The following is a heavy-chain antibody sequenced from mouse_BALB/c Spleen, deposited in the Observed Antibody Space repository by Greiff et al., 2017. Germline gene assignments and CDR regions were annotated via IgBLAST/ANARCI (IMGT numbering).Heavy chain of an antibody. Sequence: VKLVESGPGLVQPSQSLSITCTVSGFSLTSYGVHWVRQSPGKGLEWLGVIWSGGSTDYNAAFISRLSISKDNSKSQVFFKMNSLQANDTAIYYCARNYYRYDAWFAYWGQGTLVTVSA. CDR3: ARNYYRYDAWFAY. D-gene: IGHD2-14*01. CDR2: IWSGGST. CDR1: GFSLTSYG. J-gene: IGHJ3*01. V-gene: IGHV2-2*02.